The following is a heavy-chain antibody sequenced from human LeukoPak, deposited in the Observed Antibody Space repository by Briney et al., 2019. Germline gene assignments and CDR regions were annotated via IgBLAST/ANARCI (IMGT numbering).Heavy chain of an antibody. CDR1: GYTFTGYY. Sequence: EASVKVSCKASGYTFTGYYMHWVRQAPGQGLECMGWINPNSGGTNYAQNFQDRVTVTRDTSISTAYMELSRLRSEDTAVYYCARMTWAAADPFDYWGQGTLVTVSS. J-gene: IGHJ4*02. CDR3: ARMTWAAADPFDY. CDR2: INPNSGGT. D-gene: IGHD6-13*01. V-gene: IGHV1-2*02.